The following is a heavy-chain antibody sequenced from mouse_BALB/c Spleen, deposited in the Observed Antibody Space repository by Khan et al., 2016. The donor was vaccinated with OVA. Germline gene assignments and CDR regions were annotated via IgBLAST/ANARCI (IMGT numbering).Heavy chain of an antibody. CDR3: ERRGLYGLFDY. V-gene: IGHV1-7*01. Sequence: QVRLQQSGAELAKPSPSVKMSCTASGYTFTTYCIHWINQRPGQGLEWIVYINPSTGYTEYNKTFKDKATFTADDSSGPVYMHLNSLTSADSAVYYCERRGLYGLFDYWGQGTLVTVSA. CDR2: INPSTGYT. D-gene: IGHD2-10*02. CDR1: GYTFTTYC. J-gene: IGHJ3*01.